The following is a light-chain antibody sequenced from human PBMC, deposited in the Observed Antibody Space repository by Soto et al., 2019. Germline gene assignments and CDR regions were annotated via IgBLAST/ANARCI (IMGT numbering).Light chain of an antibody. V-gene: IGKV1-33*01. CDR1: QSISSY. J-gene: IGKJ1*01. CDR2: DAS. CDR3: QQYGSSGT. Sequence: IQMTQSPSSLSASVGDRVTITCRASQSISSYLNWYQQKPGKAPKLLIYDASNLETGVPSRFSGSGSGTDFTLTISSLEPEDFAVYYCQQYGSSGTFGQGTKVDIK.